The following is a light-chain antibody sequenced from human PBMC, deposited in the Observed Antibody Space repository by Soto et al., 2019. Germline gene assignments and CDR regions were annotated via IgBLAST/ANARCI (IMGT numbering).Light chain of an antibody. V-gene: IGLV2-23*01. CDR3: CSYGGTFYV. CDR1: SSDVGNYNL. Sequence: QSALTQPASVSGSPGQSITISCTGTSSDVGNYNLVSWYQQYPGKAPKLMIYEGGKRPSGVSNRFSGSKSGNTASLTISGLQAEDEADYYCCSYGGTFYVFGTGTKVTVL. CDR2: EGG. J-gene: IGLJ1*01.